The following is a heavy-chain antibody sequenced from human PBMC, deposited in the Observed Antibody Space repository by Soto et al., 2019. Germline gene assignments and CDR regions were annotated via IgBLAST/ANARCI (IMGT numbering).Heavy chain of an antibody. V-gene: IGHV3-48*02. J-gene: IGHJ6*02. CDR2: ISSSSSTI. D-gene: IGHD5-18*01. CDR1: GFTFSSYS. Sequence: GGSLRLSCAASGFTFSSYSMNWVRQAPGKGLEWVSYISSSSSTIYYADSVKGRFTISRDNAKNSLYLQMNSLRDEDTAVYYCARDPSPLWADYYYYGMDVWGQGTTVTVSS. CDR3: ARDPSPLWADYYYYGMDV.